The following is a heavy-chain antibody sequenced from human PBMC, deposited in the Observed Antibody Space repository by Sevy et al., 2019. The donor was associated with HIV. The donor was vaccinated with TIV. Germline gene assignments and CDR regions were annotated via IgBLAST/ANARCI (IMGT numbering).Heavy chain of an antibody. D-gene: IGHD6-19*01. V-gene: IGHV6-1*01. CDR2: TYYKSKWYS. Sequence: SQTLSLTCAISGDSVSSNNAAWNWIRQSPSRGLEWLGRTYYKSKWYSHYAVSVKSRMTINPETSKNQFSLQLNSVTPEDTAVYYCARSVAALDFWYFDLWGRGTLVTVSS. CDR1: GDSVSSNNAA. J-gene: IGHJ2*01. CDR3: ARSVAALDFWYFDL.